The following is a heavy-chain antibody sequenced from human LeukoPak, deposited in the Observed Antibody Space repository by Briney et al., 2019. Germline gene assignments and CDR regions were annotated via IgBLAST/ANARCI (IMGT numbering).Heavy chain of an antibody. Sequence: SETLSLTRTVSGGSISSYYWSWIRQPAGKGLEGIGRIYTSGSTNYNPSLKRRVTISVDTSKKQFSLKLSSVTAADTAVYYCARTVAPKDAFYIWGQGTMVTVSS. J-gene: IGHJ3*02. CDR2: IYTSGST. D-gene: IGHD4-17*01. CDR3: ARTVAPKDAFYI. CDR1: GGSISSYY. V-gene: IGHV4-4*07.